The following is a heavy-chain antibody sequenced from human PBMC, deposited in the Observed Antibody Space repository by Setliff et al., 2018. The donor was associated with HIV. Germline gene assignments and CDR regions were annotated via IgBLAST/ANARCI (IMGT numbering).Heavy chain of an antibody. V-gene: IGHV4-31*11. CDR2: IDYSGSA. CDR1: GVSITSATYY. CDR3: AREGKTALVTKYFDY. J-gene: IGHJ4*02. Sequence: SETLSLTCAVSGVSITSATYYWSWIRHSPGKGLEWIGYIDYSGSAFYNPSLKSRLTISRYTSKNQFSLRMKSVTAADTAVYYCAREGKTALVTKYFDYWGQGTLVTVSS. D-gene: IGHD5-18*01.